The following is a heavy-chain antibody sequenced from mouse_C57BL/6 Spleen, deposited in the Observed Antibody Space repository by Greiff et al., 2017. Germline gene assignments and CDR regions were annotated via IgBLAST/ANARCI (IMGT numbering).Heavy chain of an antibody. J-gene: IGHJ1*03. CDR2: INPNNGGT. Sequence: EVQLQQSGPELVKPGASVKISCKASGYTFTDYYMNWVKQSHGKSLEWIGDINPNNGGTSYNQKFKGKATLTVDKSSSTAYMELRSLTSEDSAVYYCARSFITTVVPYWYFDVWGTGTTVTVSS. D-gene: IGHD1-1*01. CDR1: GYTFTDYY. V-gene: IGHV1-26*01. CDR3: ARSFITTVVPYWYFDV.